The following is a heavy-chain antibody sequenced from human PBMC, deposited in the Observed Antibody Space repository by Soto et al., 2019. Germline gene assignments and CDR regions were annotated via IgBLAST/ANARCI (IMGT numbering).Heavy chain of an antibody. CDR1: GYTFHNYG. V-gene: IGHV1-18*01. CDR3: ARLTGESRLGLNY. J-gene: IGHJ4*02. CDR2: ITAYNYNT. D-gene: IGHD3-16*01. Sequence: GGEVKVPSKPSGYTFHNYGGTCVRQAPRQGSEWIGRITAYNYNTHYAQNFERRVTMTTDTTTSTGYMYLRSLRSDHSAIYNCARLTGESRLGLNYWGQGT.